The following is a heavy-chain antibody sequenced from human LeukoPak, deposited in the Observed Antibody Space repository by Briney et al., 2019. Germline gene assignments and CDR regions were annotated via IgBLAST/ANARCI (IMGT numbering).Heavy chain of an antibody. Sequence: GASVKVSCKVSGYTLTELSMHWVRQAPGKGLEWMGGFDPEDGETIYAQKFQGRVTMTEDTSTDTAYMELSSLRSEDTAVYYCATPLAGTTRYRFKDDYWGQGTLATVSS. CDR1: GYTLTELS. J-gene: IGHJ4*02. CDR3: ATPLAGTTRYRFKDDY. V-gene: IGHV1-24*01. D-gene: IGHD1-1*01. CDR2: FDPEDGET.